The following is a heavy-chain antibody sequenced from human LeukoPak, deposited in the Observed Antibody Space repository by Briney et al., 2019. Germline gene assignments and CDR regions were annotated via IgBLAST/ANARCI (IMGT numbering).Heavy chain of an antibody. CDR3: ARDPPLGSCSTISCPHLDY. V-gene: IGHV3-21*01. CDR2: ISSSSSFI. D-gene: IGHD2-2*01. Sequence: GGSLRLSCAASGFTFSRYSMNWVRQAPGKGLEWVSAISSSSSFIYYADSVKGRFTISRDNAKNSLYLQMNSLRAEDTAVYYCARDPPLGSCSTISCPHLDYWGQGTLVTVSS. J-gene: IGHJ4*02. CDR1: GFTFSRYS.